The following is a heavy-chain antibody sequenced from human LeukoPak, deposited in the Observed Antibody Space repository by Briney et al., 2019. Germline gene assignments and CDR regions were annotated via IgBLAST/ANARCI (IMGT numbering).Heavy chain of an antibody. CDR1: GGSFSGYY. D-gene: IGHD1-1*01. J-gene: IGHJ6*02. CDR2: INHSGST. Sequence: SETLSLTCAVYGGSFSGYYWSWIRQPPGKGLEWIGEINHSGSTNYNPSLKSRVTVSVDTSKNQFSLKLSSVTAADTAVYYCARAGPLTAGTTEHVYGMDVWGQGTTVTVS. CDR3: ARAGPLTAGTTEHVYGMDV. V-gene: IGHV4-34*01.